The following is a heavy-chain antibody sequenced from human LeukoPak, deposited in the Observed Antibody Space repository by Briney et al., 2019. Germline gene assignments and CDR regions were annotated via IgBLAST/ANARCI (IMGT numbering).Heavy chain of an antibody. CDR3: ARAPSEVGGYYPEYFRH. V-gene: IGHV3-74*01. Sequence: HPGGSLRLSCEASGFTFSRYWMHWVRQAPGKGLVWVSRIKSDGKKNYADSVMGRFTISRDNAKNTVPLQIDALRAEDTGVYYCARAPSEVGGYYPEYFRHWGQGTLVTVSS. CDR2: IKSDGKK. CDR1: GFTFSRYW. J-gene: IGHJ1*01. D-gene: IGHD3-22*01.